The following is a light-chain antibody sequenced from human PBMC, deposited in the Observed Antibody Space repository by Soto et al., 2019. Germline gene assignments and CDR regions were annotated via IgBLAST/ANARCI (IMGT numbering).Light chain of an antibody. CDR2: EVI. V-gene: IGLV2-14*01. Sequence: QSVLPQSASVSGTPGQSISHPCTGTSSDVDGYDYVSWYQQPPGEVPKLIIYEVIKRPSGVSHRFSASKSGNTASLTISGLHTEEEGDYCCNSYPTSSALVFDRRT. CDR1: SSDVDGYDY. J-gene: IGLJ2*01. CDR3: NSYPTSSALV.